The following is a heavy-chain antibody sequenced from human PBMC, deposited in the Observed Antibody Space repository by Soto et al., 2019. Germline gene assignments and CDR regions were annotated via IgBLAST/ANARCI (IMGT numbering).Heavy chain of an antibody. Sequence: QVQLVQSGAEVRKPGASVKVSCKASGYTFTGYYIHWVRQAPGQGLEWMGWTNPTTGGTQYAQKFQGRVTMPRDTSIRIAYMELSSLRSDDTAVYYCARPIGSANWFDLWGRGTLVTVSS. CDR2: TNPTTGGT. CDR3: ARPIGSANWFDL. D-gene: IGHD3-10*01. J-gene: IGHJ5*02. CDR1: GYTFTGYY. V-gene: IGHV1-2*02.